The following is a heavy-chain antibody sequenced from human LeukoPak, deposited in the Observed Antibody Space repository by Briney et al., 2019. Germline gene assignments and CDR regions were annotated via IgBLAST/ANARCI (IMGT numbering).Heavy chain of an antibody. V-gene: IGHV4-59*05. CDR1: GGSISSYY. Sequence: TSETLSLTCTVSGGSISSYYWSWIRQPPGKGLEWIGSIYYSGSTYYNPSLKSRVTISVDTSKNQFSLKLSSVTAADTAVYYCASVYYYYYYMDVWGKGTTVTVSS. CDR2: IYYSGST. J-gene: IGHJ6*03. D-gene: IGHD4-17*01. CDR3: ASVYYYYYYMDV.